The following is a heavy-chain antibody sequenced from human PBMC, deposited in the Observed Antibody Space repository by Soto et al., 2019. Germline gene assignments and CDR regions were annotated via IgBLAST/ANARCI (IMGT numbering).Heavy chain of an antibody. CDR3: ASFDWKSIAFDI. Sequence: SETLSLTCTVSGGSISSYYWSWIRQPPGKGLEWIGYIYYSGSTNYNPSLKSRVTISVDTSKNQFSLKLSSVTAADTAVYYCASFDWKSIAFDIWGQGTMDTVSS. D-gene: IGHD3-9*01. V-gene: IGHV4-59*01. CDR1: GGSISSYY. J-gene: IGHJ3*02. CDR2: IYYSGST.